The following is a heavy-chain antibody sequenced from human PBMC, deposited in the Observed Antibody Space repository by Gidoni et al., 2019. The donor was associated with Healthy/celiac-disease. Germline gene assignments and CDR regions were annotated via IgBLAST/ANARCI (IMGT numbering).Heavy chain of an antibody. Sequence: QLQLQESGPGLVKPSETLSLTCTVSGGSISSSSYYWGWIRQPPGKGLEWIGSIYYSGSTYYNPSPKSRVTISVDTSKNQFSLKLSSVTAADTAVYYCARLTTGTGLFFDYWGQGTLVTVSS. CDR2: IYYSGST. J-gene: IGHJ4*02. CDR3: ARLTTGTGLFFDY. CDR1: GGSISSSSYY. D-gene: IGHD4-17*01. V-gene: IGHV4-39*01.